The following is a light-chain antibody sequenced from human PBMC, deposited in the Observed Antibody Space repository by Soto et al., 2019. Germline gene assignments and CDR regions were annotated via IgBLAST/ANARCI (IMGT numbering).Light chain of an antibody. CDR3: QQYGSSPRT. V-gene: IGKV1-5*01. CDR2: AAS. J-gene: IGKJ1*01. CDR1: QSISSW. Sequence: DIQMTQSPSTLSASVGDRVTITCLASQSISSWLAWYQQKPGKAPKLLIYAASSLQSGVPSRFSGSGSGTDFTLTISSLEPEDVAVYYCQQYGSSPRTFGQGTKVDIK.